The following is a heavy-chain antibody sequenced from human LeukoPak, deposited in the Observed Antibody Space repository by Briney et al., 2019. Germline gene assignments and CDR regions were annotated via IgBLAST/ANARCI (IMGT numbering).Heavy chain of an antibody. J-gene: IGHJ4*02. CDR2: INPKNAAT. CDR3: ARELQWLVLSDY. D-gene: IGHD6-19*01. Sequence: ASVKVSCKASGYTFTGHYIHWVRQAPGQGLEWMGWINPKNAATNYAQKFQGRVTMTRDTSTGTVYMEVNALRSDDTAVYYCARELQWLVLSDYWGQGTLVTVSS. V-gene: IGHV1-2*02. CDR1: GYTFTGHY.